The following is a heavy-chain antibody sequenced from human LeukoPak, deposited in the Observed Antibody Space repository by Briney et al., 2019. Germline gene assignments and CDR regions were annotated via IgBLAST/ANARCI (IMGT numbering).Heavy chain of an antibody. CDR3: AREVPYYYDSSGYYIGD. CDR1: GFTASSNY. D-gene: IGHD3-22*01. CDR2: IYSGGST. J-gene: IGHJ4*02. V-gene: IGHV3-66*02. Sequence: GGSLRLSCAASGFTASSNYMSWVRQAPGKGLEWVSVIYSGGSTYYADSVKGRFTISRDNSKNTLYLQMNSLRAEDTAVYYCAREVPYYYDSSGYYIGDWGQGTLVTVSS.